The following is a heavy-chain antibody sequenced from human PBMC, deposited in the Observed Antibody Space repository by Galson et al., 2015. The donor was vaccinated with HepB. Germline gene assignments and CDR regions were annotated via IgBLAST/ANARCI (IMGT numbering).Heavy chain of an antibody. V-gene: IGHV3-23*01. CDR3: AKALNYWYFDL. CDR1: GFTINNYA. J-gene: IGHJ2*01. CDR2: ISGSGGGK. Sequence: SLRLSCAASGFTINNYAMSWVRQAPGEGLEWLSGISGSGGGKYYADSVKGRFTISRDNSKKTLYLQMNSLRAEDTAVCYCAKALNYWYFDLWGRGTLVTVSS.